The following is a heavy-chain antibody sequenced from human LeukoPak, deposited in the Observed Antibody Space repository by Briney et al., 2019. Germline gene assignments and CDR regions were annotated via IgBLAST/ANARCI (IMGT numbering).Heavy chain of an antibody. CDR3: ARVRGYYYDSSGYYYEWGFGI. Sequence: PSETLSLTCTVSGYSISSGYYWGWIRQPPGKGLEWIGSIYHSGSTYYNPSLKSRVTISVDTSKNQFSLKLSSVTAADTAVYYCARVRGYYYDSSGYYYEWGFGIWGQGTMVTVSS. CDR1: GYSISSGYY. D-gene: IGHD3-22*01. V-gene: IGHV4-38-2*02. CDR2: IYHSGST. J-gene: IGHJ3*02.